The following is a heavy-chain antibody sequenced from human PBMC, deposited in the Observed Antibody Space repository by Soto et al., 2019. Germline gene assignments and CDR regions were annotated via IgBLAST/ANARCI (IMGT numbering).Heavy chain of an antibody. V-gene: IGHV5-51*01. D-gene: IGHD6-13*01. CDR2: IYPGDLDT. J-gene: IGHJ4*02. CDR3: ARHGYTSSWYPYYFDY. CDR1: GYTFSSYW. Sequence: GESLKISCKGSGYTFSSYWIGWVRRVPGKGLEWMGIIYPGDLDTRYSPSFQGPVTISADKSINTAYLQWSSLEASDTAMYYCARHGYTSSWYPYYFDYWGQGTLVTVSS.